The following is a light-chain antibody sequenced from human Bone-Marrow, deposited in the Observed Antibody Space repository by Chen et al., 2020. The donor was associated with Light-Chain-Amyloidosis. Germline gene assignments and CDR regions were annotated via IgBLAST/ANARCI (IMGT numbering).Light chain of an antibody. CDR2: EDN. J-gene: IGLJ2*01. CDR3: QSYDIAKV. Sequence: NFVLIQPHSVSESPGKTVTISCPRSSGYIASNYVHWYQQRPGRSPTIVLYEDNQRPSGVPDQFSGSIDRSSNSASLTISGLKTEDEGDYYCQSYDIAKVFGGGTKVTVL. CDR1: SGYIASNY. V-gene: IGLV6-57*01.